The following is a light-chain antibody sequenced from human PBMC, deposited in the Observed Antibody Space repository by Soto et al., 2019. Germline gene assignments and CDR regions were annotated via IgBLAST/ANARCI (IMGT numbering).Light chain of an antibody. V-gene: IGLV2-11*01. CDR3: CSYAGSATYV. CDR1: SSDVGNYNY. Sequence: ALTQPRSVSGSPGQSVTISCTGTSSDVGNYNYVSWYQQHPGKAPKLMISDVSKRPSGVPDRFSGSNSGNTASLTISGLQAEDEADYYCCSYAGSATYVFXSGTKVTVL. CDR2: DVS. J-gene: IGLJ1*01.